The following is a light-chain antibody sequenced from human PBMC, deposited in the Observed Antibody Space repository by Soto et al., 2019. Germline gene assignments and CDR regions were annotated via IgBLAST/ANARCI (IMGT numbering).Light chain of an antibody. J-gene: IGKJ1*01. V-gene: IGKV3-11*01. CDR3: QQRSNWT. CDR1: QSVSRN. CDR2: GAS. Sequence: EIVLTQSPATLSLSPGERATLSCRASQSVSRNLAWYQRKPGQAPRLLIYGASNRATGIPARFSGSGSGTDFTLTISSLEPEDFAVYYCQQRSNWTFGQGTKVEIK.